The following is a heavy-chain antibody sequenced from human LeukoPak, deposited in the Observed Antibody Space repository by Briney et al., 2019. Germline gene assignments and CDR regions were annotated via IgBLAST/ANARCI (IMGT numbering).Heavy chain of an antibody. CDR2: ISNSADTI. Sequence: GGSLRLSCAAAGFAFSDHYMSWIRQAPGKGLEWVSYISNSADTIYYADSVKGRFTISRDNAKRSVFLHMSSLRAEDTAVYYCASGYTYGYVQSFDYWGQGTLVTVSS. CDR3: ASGYTYGYVQSFDY. D-gene: IGHD5-18*01. J-gene: IGHJ4*02. CDR1: GFAFSDHY. V-gene: IGHV3-11*01.